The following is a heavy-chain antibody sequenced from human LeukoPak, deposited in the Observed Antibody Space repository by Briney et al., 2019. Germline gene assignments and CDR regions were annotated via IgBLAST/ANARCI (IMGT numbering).Heavy chain of an antibody. CDR2: IKEDESEK. CDR3: ARVFSESLGLSTPPLDY. J-gene: IGHJ4*02. CDR1: GLTLSRSW. Sequence: GGSLRLSCAGSGLTLSRSWMSWVRQAPGKGLQWVANIKEDESEKDYADSVKGRFTVSRDDAKKSLYLQMNSLRGEDTAVYYCARVFSESLGLSTPPLDYWGQGTLVTVSS. V-gene: IGHV3-7*01. D-gene: IGHD3-16*02.